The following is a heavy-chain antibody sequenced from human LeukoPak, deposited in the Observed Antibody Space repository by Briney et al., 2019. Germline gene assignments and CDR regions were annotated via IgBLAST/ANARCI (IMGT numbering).Heavy chain of an antibody. CDR2: FTSGSRSI. J-gene: IGHJ5*02. Sequence: GGSLRLSCAASGFTFSSYSMTWVRQAPGKGLEWVSSFTSGSRSIYYADSVKGRFTISRDNAKKSLYLQMNSLRAEDTAVYYCAKGDKEMTTVSRNWFDPWGQGTLVIVSS. CDR1: GFTFSSYS. V-gene: IGHV3-21*04. D-gene: IGHD4-17*01. CDR3: AKGDKEMTTVSRNWFDP.